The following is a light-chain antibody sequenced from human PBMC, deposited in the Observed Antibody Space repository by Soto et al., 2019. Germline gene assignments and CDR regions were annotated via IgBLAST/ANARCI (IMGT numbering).Light chain of an antibody. J-gene: IGKJ1*01. V-gene: IGKV1-27*01. CDR3: QNYNGAPWT. CDR1: QGISTY. Sequence: DIQMTQSQSSLSASVGDRVTITCRASQGISTYLVWYQQKPGTVPKLLIFAASTLQSGVPSRFSGSGSGTDFTLTISSLPPEDVATYYCQNYNGAPWTFGQGTKVEIK. CDR2: AAS.